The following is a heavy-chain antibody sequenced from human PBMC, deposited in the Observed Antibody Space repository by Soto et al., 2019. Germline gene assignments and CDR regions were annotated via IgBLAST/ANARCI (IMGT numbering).Heavy chain of an antibody. CDR1: GFTFSSYW. J-gene: IGHJ4*02. D-gene: IGHD3-22*01. Sequence: GSLRLSCAASGFTFSSYWMSWVRQAPGKGLEWVANIKQDGSEKYYVDSVKGRFTISRDNAKNSLYLQMNSLRAEDTAVYYCARDRLVNYDSSGYYDYWGQGTLVTVSS. V-gene: IGHV3-7*01. CDR2: IKQDGSEK. CDR3: ARDRLVNYDSSGYYDY.